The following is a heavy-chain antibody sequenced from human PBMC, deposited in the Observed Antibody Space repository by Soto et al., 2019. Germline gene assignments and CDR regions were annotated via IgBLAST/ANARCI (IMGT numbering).Heavy chain of an antibody. Sequence: QVQLVQSGAEVKKPGASVKVSCKASGYTFTSYGISWVRQAPGQGLEWMGWISAYNGNTNYAQKLQGRVTMTTDTPTSTDYKELRSLRSDDTAVYYCATYYYGSGSQDYDGMDFWGQGTTVTVSS. D-gene: IGHD3-10*01. CDR3: ATYYYGSGSQDYDGMDF. CDR2: ISAYNGNT. CDR1: GYTFTSYG. V-gene: IGHV1-18*01. J-gene: IGHJ6*02.